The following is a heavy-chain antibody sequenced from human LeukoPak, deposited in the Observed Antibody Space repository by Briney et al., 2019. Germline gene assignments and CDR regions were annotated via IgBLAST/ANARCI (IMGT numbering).Heavy chain of an antibody. V-gene: IGHV1-18*04. J-gene: IGHJ4*02. Sequence: ASVKVSCKASGYTFTGYYMHWVRQAPGQGLEWMGWISAYNGNTNYAQKLQGRVTMTTDTSTSTAYMELRSLRSDDTAVYYCAREEVPEKIFDYWGQGTLVTVSS. D-gene: IGHD1-1*01. CDR1: GYTFTGYY. CDR2: ISAYNGNT. CDR3: AREEVPEKIFDY.